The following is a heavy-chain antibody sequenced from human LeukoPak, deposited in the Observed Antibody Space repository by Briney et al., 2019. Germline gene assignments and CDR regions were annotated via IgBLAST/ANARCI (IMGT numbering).Heavy chain of an antibody. CDR3: ARGQGSRYCTNGVCYWFDP. J-gene: IGHJ5*02. CDR1: GFSVSSNY. V-gene: IGHV3-53*01. CDR2: IYSGGST. D-gene: IGHD2-8*01. Sequence: GGSLRLFCAASGFSVSSNYMNWVRQAPGKGLEWVSVIYSGGSTDYADSVKGRFTISRDNSKNTLYLQMNSLRAEDTAVYYCARGQGSRYCTNGVCYWFDPWGQGTLVTVSS.